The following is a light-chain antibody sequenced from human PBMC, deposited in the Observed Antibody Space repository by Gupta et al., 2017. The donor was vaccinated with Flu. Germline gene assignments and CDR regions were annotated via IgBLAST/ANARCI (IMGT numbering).Light chain of an antibody. Sequence: GSVSTYNYPSVYRQTPGQAPRTLIYDTDSRASGVSDRFSGSVVGSKAALTNTGVQADDESDYFCVLFMETACTWLFGGGTKVTVL. CDR3: VLFMETACTWL. J-gene: IGLJ2*01. V-gene: IGLV8-61*01. CDR2: DTD. CDR1: GSVSTYNY.